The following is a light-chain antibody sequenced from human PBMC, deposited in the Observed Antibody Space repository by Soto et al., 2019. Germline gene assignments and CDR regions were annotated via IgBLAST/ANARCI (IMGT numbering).Light chain of an antibody. J-gene: IGLJ1*01. Sequence: QSALTQPASVSGSPGQSITISCTGTSSDVGSHNLVSRYQQYPGKAPKVVIFEATKRPSGTSNRFSGSKSGSTASLTISGLQAEDEADYYCCSHAAGSSYVFGTGTKLTVL. CDR1: SSDVGSHNL. CDR2: EAT. V-gene: IGLV2-23*01. CDR3: CSHAAGSSYV.